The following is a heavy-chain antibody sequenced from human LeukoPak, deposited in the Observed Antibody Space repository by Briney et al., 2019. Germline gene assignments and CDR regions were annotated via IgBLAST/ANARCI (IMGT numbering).Heavy chain of an antibody. Sequence: TGGSLRLSCAVSGLTFSSYIMTWVRQAPGKGLEWVSSISSSSSFIYYADSVRGRFSISRDNAKNSLYLQVNSLRAEDTAVYYCARLGATEVFDYWGQGTLVTVSS. CDR3: ARLGATEVFDY. D-gene: IGHD1-26*01. CDR1: GLTFSSYI. V-gene: IGHV3-21*01. CDR2: ISSSSSFI. J-gene: IGHJ4*02.